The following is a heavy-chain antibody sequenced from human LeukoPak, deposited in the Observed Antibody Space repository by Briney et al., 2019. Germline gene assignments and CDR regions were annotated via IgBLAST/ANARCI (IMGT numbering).Heavy chain of an antibody. D-gene: IGHD6-6*01. J-gene: IGHJ4*02. V-gene: IGHV3-30*18. Sequence: GRSLRLSCAASGFNFSDYAMHWVRQAPGKGPEWVAVISYDGSNKYYAESVKGRFTISRDSSKNMLYLQMNGLRAEDTALYHCAKGGNSSLSFADYGGQEPLVPVSS. CDR1: GFNFSDYA. CDR2: ISYDGSNK. CDR3: AKGGNSSLSFADY.